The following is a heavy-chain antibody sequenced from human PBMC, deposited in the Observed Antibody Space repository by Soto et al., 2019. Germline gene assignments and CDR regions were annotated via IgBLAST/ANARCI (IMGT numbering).Heavy chain of an antibody. Sequence: SETLSLTCTVSGGSISSGGYYWSWIRQHPGKGLEWIGYIYYSGSTYYNPSLKSRVTISVDTSKNQFSLKLSSVTAADTAVYYCARGQPHYYYYVMDVWGQGTTVTVSS. J-gene: IGHJ6*02. CDR3: ARGQPHYYYYVMDV. V-gene: IGHV4-31*03. CDR1: GGSISSGGYY. CDR2: IYYSGST.